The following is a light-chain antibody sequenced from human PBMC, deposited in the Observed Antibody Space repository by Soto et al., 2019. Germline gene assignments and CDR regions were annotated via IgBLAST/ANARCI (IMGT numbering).Light chain of an antibody. CDR2: TNR. J-gene: IGLJ2*01. CDR1: SSNIGSNT. Sequence: QSVLTQPPSASGTPGQRVTISCSGSSSNIGSNTVNWYQQLPGTAPKLLIYTNRQRPSGVPDRFSGSKSGTSASLAISGLQSEDEADYYCAAWDDSLNGHVVFGGGTQLTVL. CDR3: AAWDDSLNGHVV. V-gene: IGLV1-44*01.